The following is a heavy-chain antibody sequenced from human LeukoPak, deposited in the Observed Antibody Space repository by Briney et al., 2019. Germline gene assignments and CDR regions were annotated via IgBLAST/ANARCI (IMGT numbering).Heavy chain of an antibody. V-gene: IGHV4-59*02. CDR2: IYYSGNT. CDR1: GVSVRSYY. Sequence: SETLSLTCAVSGVSVRSYYWSWIRQPPGKGLEWIAYIYYSGNTKYNPSLKSRATIFVDTSKNQFSLDLESVTAADTAVYYCARAKGDYWGQGTLVTVSS. J-gene: IGHJ4*02. CDR3: ARAKGDY.